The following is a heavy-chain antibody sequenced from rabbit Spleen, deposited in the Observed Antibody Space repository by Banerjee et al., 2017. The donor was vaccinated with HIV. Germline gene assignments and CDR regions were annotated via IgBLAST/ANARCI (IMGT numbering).Heavy chain of an antibody. D-gene: IGHD6-1*01. Sequence: QSLEESGGGLVKPGASLTLTCKASGLDFSSNYWICWVRQAPGKGLEWIACVDVTKDGSTYYASWAKGRFTISKTSATTMTLQMTSLTATDTATYFCGRSSVAGYAGYAYGSNLWGPGTLVTVS. CDR3: GRSSVAGYAGYAYGSNL. V-gene: IGHV1S40*01. J-gene: IGHJ4*01. CDR2: VDVTKDGST. CDR1: GLDFSSNYW.